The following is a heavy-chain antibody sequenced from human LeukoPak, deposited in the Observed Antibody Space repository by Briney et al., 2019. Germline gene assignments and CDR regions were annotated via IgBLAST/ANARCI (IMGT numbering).Heavy chain of an antibody. D-gene: IGHD3-9*01. Sequence: ASVKVSCKASGYTFTGYYMHWVRQAPGQGIEWMGWINPNSGGTNYAQKFQGRVTMTRDTSISTAYMELSRLRSDNTAVYYCARRGGYDILTGYYDYWGQGTLVTVSS. CDR3: ARRGGYDILTGYYDY. V-gene: IGHV1-2*02. CDR2: INPNSGGT. CDR1: GYTFTGYY. J-gene: IGHJ4*02.